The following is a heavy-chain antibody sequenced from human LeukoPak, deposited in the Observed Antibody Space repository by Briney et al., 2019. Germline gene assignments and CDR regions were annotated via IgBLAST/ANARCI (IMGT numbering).Heavy chain of an antibody. J-gene: IGHJ4*02. V-gene: IGHV1-8*01. D-gene: IGHD3-10*01. CDR3: ARVPRGRYYYGSGSYIHGFDY. CDR2: MNPNSGNT. CDR1: GYTFTSYD. Sequence: ASVKVSCKASGYTFTSYDINWVRQATGQGLEWMGWMNPNSGNTGYAQKFQGRVTMTRNTSISTAYMELSSLRSEDTAVYYCARVPRGRYYYGSGSYIHGFDYWGQGTLVTVSS.